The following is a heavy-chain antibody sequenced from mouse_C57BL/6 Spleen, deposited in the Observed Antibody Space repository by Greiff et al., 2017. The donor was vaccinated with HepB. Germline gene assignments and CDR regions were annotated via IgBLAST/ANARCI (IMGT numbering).Heavy chain of an antibody. CDR1: GYAFSSYW. J-gene: IGHJ1*03. D-gene: IGHD1-1*01. V-gene: IGHV1-80*01. CDR3: ARHITTVVATRYFDV. Sequence: VQLQQSGAELVKPGASVKISCKASGYAFSSYWMNWVKQRPGKGLEWIGQIYPGDGDTNYNGKFKGKATLTADKSSSTAYMQLSSLTSEDSAVYFCARHITTVVATRYFDVWGTGTTVTVAS. CDR2: IYPGDGDT.